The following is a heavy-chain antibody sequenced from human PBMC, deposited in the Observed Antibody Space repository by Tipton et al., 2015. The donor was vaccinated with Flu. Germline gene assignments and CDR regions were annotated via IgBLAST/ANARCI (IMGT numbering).Heavy chain of an antibody. CDR1: GYTFTGYY. Sequence: QVQLVQSGAEVKKPGASVKVSCKASGYTFTGYYMHWVRQAPGQGLEWMGRINPNSGGTNYAQKFQGRVTMTRDTSISTAYMELSRLRSDDTAVYYCARTGYYYDSSGYNNWFDPWGQGTLVTVSS. V-gene: IGHV1-2*06. CDR2: INPNSGGT. J-gene: IGHJ5*02. D-gene: IGHD3-22*01. CDR3: ARTGYYYDSSGYNNWFDP.